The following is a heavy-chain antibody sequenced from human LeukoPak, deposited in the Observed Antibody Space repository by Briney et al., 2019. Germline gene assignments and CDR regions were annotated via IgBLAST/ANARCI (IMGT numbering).Heavy chain of an antibody. CDR3: ARGGLLRYFDWLLKPIDY. V-gene: IGHV3-21*01. D-gene: IGHD3-9*01. CDR2: ISSSSSYI. J-gene: IGHJ4*02. CDR1: GFTFSSYS. Sequence: GGSLRLSCAASGFTFSSYSMNWVRQAPGKGLEWVSSISSSSSYIYYADSVKGRFTISRDNAKNSLYLQMNSLRAEDTAVYYCARGGLLRYFDWLLKPIDYWGQGTLVTVSS.